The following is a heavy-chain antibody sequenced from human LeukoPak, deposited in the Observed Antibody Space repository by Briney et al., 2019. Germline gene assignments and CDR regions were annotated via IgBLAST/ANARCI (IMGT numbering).Heavy chain of an antibody. CDR3: ARDHYDSSGVGDY. CDR1: GYTFTSYD. J-gene: IGHJ4*02. CDR2: MNPNSGNT. V-gene: IGHV1-8*01. Sequence: RASVKVSCKASGYTFTSYDISWVRQATGQGLEWMGWMNPNSGNTGYAQKLQGRVTMTTDTSTSTAYMELRSLRSDDTAVYYCARDHYDSSGVGDYWGQGTLVTVSS. D-gene: IGHD3-22*01.